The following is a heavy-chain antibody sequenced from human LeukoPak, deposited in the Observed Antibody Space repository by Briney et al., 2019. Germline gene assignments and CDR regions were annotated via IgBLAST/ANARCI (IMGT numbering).Heavy chain of an antibody. CDR2: IYYSGST. CDR1: GGSISSYF. J-gene: IGHJ5*02. D-gene: IGHD2-2*01. CDR3: ARLNWDIVVGGGFDP. V-gene: IGHV4-59*04. Sequence: SETLSLTCTVSGGSISSYFWSWIRQPPGKGLEWIGYIYYSGSTYYNPSLKSRVTISVDTSKNQFSLKLSSVTAADTAVYYCARLNWDIVVGGGFDPWGQGTLVTVSS.